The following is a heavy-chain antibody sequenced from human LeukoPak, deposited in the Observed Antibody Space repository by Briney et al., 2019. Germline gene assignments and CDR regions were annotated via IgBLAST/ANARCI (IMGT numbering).Heavy chain of an antibody. CDR3: ARASSGWYGDLYYYYYMDV. CDR1: GYTFTSYD. J-gene: IGHJ6*03. V-gene: IGHV1-8*01. D-gene: IGHD6-19*01. CDR2: MNPNSGNT. Sequence: ASVKVSCKASGYTFTSYDINWVRQATGQGLEWMGWMNPNSGNTGYAQKFQGRVTMTRNTSISTAYMELSSLRSEDTAVYYCARASSGWYGDLYYYYYMDVWGKGTTVTVS.